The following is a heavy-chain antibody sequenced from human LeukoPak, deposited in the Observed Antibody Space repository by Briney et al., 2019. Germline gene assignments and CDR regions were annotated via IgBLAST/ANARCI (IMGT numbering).Heavy chain of an antibody. CDR3: AKDKRRTILWFGEAGGPLGY. D-gene: IGHD3-10*01. Sequence: PGGSLRLSCAASGFTFTGHTMTWLRQAPGKGLEWVSIIGGRDDRTYYADSVKGRFTISRDNSKNTLYLQMNSLRAEDTAVYYCAKDKRRTILWFGEAGGPLGYWGQGTLVTVSS. CDR1: GFTFTGHT. CDR2: IGGRDDRT. V-gene: IGHV3-23*01. J-gene: IGHJ4*02.